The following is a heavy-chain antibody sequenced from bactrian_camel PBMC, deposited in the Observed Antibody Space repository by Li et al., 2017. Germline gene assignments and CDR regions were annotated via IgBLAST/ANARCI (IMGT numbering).Heavy chain of an antibody. D-gene: IGHD6*01. Sequence: HVQLVESGGGSVQPGGSLRLSCASSGSIYDTMCMGWVRQAPGKEREGVAAISPGSGRRYYGDSVKGRFTISRDSAKNTVYLQMNNLQPEDTATYYCAEGRGSRGEHCYSLNYWGQGTQVTVS. J-gene: IGHJ4*01. V-gene: IGHV3S54*01. CDR2: ISPGSGRR. CDR3: AEGRGSRGEHCYSLNY. CDR1: GSIYDTMC.